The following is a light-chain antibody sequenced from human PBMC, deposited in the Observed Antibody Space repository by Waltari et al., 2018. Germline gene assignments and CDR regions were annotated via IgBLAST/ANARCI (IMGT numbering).Light chain of an antibody. Sequence: TSSDVGPYDSVSWYQQHPGKAPKLMIYDVSKRPSGVPDRFSGSKSGNTASLTIPGLQAEDEADYYCCSYAGSYTWVFGGGTKLTVL. J-gene: IGLJ3*02. CDR2: DVS. CDR1: SSDVGPYDS. CDR3: CSYAGSYTWV. V-gene: IGLV2-11*01.